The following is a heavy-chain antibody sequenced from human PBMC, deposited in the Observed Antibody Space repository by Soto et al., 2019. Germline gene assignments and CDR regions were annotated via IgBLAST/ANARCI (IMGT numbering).Heavy chain of an antibody. CDR2: INHSGNP. CDR1: GGSFSGYY. J-gene: IGHJ5*02. V-gene: IGHV4-34*01. Sequence: SETLFLTCAVYGGSFSGYYWSWIRQPPGKGLEWIGEINHSGNPYYNPSLKSRVIISVDRSKNQFSLKVRSVTAADTAVYYCARETYRDYVGYIHPSGQAIHVTVSS. CDR3: ARETYRDYVGYIHP. D-gene: IGHD2-2*02.